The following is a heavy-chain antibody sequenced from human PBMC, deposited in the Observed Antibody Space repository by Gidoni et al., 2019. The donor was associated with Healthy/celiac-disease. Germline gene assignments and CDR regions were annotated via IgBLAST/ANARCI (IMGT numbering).Heavy chain of an antibody. D-gene: IGHD3-22*01. Sequence: EVQLLESGGGLLQPGWSLRLSCAASGFTCSSYAMSWVRQAPGKGLGWVSAISGSGGSTYYADSVKGRFTISRDNSKNTLYLQMNSLRAEDTAVYYCAKDGDSSGDAFDIWGQGTMVTVSS. CDR3: AKDGDSSGDAFDI. J-gene: IGHJ3*02. CDR1: GFTCSSYA. V-gene: IGHV3-23*01. CDR2: ISGSGGST.